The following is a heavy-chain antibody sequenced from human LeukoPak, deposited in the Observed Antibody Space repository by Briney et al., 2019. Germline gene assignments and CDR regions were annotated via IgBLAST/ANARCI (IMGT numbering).Heavy chain of an antibody. J-gene: IGHJ4*02. D-gene: IGHD3-22*01. CDR3: ARESRDYDGSGFYHDY. Sequence: SETMSLTCTVSGGSISNYFWSWVRQPAGKGLEWIGRIFTTGSTDYDPSLKSRVTMSVDRSTNQFSLKLTSVTAADTAVYYCARESRDYDGSGFYHDYWGQGILVTVSS. CDR1: GGSISNYF. V-gene: IGHV4-4*07. CDR2: IFTTGST.